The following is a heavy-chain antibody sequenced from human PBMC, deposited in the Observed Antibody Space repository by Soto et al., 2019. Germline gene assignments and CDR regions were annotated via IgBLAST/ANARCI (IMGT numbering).Heavy chain of an antibody. CDR2: IYSGGTT. Sequence: VQLVESGGGLVQPGGSLRVSRAASGFTVTNNYMSWVRQAPGKGLEWVSVIYSGGTTDYADSVKGRFTISRDNSKNTLYLQMNSLRGDDTAVYYCTRDRSSGWSEYWGQGALVTVSS. D-gene: IGHD6-19*01. CDR3: TRDRSSGWSEY. V-gene: IGHV3-66*01. CDR1: GFTVTNNY. J-gene: IGHJ4*02.